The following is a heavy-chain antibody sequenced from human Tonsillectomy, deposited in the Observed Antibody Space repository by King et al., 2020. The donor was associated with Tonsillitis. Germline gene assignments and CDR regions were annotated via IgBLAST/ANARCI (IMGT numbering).Heavy chain of an antibody. J-gene: IGHJ5*02. CDR3: ARASNSSGWYWFDP. D-gene: IGHD6-19*01. CDR1: GGSISSYY. V-gene: IGHV4-59*01. CDR2: IYYSGST. Sequence: QLQESGPGLVKPSETLSLTCTVSGGSISSYYWSWIRQPPGKGLEWIGYIYYSGSTNYNPSLKSRVTISVDTSKNKFSLKLTSVTAADTAVYYFARASNSSGWYWFDPWGQGTLVTVSS.